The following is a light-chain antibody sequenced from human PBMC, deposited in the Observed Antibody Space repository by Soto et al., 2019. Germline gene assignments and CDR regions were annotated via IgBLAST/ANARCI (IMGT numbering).Light chain of an antibody. V-gene: IGKV3-20*01. CDR2: GAS. CDR3: QQYGDSPRT. CDR1: ESVNSDY. J-gene: IGKJ1*01. Sequence: EIVLTQSPGTLSLYPGERATLSCRASESVNSDYLAWYQQKPGQPPKLLIYGASIRATGIPDRFSGSGSGTDFTVTISRLEPEDLAVYYCQQYGDSPRTFGQGTKVEVK.